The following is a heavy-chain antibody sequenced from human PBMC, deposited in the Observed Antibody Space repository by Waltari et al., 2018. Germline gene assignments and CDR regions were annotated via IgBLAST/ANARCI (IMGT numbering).Heavy chain of an antibody. J-gene: IGHJ4*02. Sequence: EVXLGESGXDLVKPGGSXRLSCAASGFTFGNGWVNWVRQAPGKGXEWVGXIKSRXDGGTXDYAAPVKDRXTISRDDSTNTLYLQINXLKTEDTAXYXCTXAPNRKWQAFDXWGQGTLVTVSS. CDR2: IKSRXDGGTX. D-gene: IGHD2-8*01. CDR3: TXAPNRKWQAFDX. CDR1: GFTFGNGW. V-gene: IGHV3-15*07.